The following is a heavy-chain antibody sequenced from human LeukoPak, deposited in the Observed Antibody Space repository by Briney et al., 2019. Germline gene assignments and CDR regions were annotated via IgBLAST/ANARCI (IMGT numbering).Heavy chain of an antibody. D-gene: IGHD3-10*01. CDR2: INPNSGGT. CDR1: VYTFTGYY. J-gene: IGHJ6*02. CDR3: ARGAGDPTMVRGVIITCYGMDV. Sequence: ASVKVSCKASVYTFTGYYMHWVRQAPGQGLEWMGWINPNSGGTNYAQKFQSRVTMTRDTSISTAYMELSRLRSDDTAVYYCARGAGDPTMVRGVIITCYGMDVWGQGTTVTVSS. V-gene: IGHV1-2*02.